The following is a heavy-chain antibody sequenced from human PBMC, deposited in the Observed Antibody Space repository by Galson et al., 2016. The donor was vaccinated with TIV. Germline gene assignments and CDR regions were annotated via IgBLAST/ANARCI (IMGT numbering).Heavy chain of an antibody. D-gene: IGHD2-21*02. CDR1: GYTFTNSE. V-gene: IGHV1-8*01. J-gene: IGHJ4*02. Sequence: SVKVSCKASGYTFTNSEINWVRQAPGQGLEWMGWVIPNSGKTSYAQKFQGRLTMTRDTSISTAYMELRSLRSDDTAVYYCARLASCGGDCYYVDSWGQGTLVTVSS. CDR3: ARLASCGGDCYYVDS. CDR2: VIPNSGKT.